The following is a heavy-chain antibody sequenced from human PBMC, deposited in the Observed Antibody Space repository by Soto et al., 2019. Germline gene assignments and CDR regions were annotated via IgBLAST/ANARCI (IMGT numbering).Heavy chain of an antibody. CDR3: AKGGTDYYDSSGYHAFDI. CDR1: GGTFSSYA. D-gene: IGHD3-22*01. CDR2: IIPIFGTA. Sequence: ASVKVSCKASGGTFSSYAISWVRQAPGQGLEWMGGIIPIFGTANYAQKFQGRVTITADESTSTAYMELSSLRSEDTAVYYCAKGGTDYYDSSGYHAFDIWGQGTMVTVSS. J-gene: IGHJ3*02. V-gene: IGHV1-69*13.